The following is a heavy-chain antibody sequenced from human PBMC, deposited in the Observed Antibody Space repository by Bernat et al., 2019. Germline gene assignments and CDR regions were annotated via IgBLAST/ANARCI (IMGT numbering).Heavy chain of an antibody. J-gene: IGHJ6*02. CDR2: INAGNGNT. CDR3: ARLPHARRYYYYGMDV. Sequence: QVQLVQSGAEVKKPRASVKVSCKASGYTFTSYAMHWVRQAPGQRLEWMGWINAGNGNTKYSQKFQGRVTITRDTSASTAYMELSSLRSEDTAVYYCARLPHARRYYYYGMDVWGQGTTVTVSS. CDR1: GYTFTSYA. V-gene: IGHV1-3*01.